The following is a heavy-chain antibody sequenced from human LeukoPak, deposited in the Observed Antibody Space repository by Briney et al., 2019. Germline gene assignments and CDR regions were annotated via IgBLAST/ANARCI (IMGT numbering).Heavy chain of an antibody. J-gene: IGHJ4*02. V-gene: IGHV3-9*01. Sequence: PGGSLRLSCAASGFTFDDYAMHWVRQAPGKGLEWVSGISWNSGSIGYADSVKGRFTISRDNAENSLYLQMNSLRAEDTALYYCAKKGEEGHFDYWGQGTLVTVSS. CDR1: GFTFDDYA. CDR2: ISWNSGSI. CDR3: AKKGEEGHFDY.